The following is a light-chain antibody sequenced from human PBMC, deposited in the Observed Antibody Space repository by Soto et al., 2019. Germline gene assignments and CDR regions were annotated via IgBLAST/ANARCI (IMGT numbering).Light chain of an antibody. Sequence: QSALTQPRSVSGSPGQSVTISCTGTSSDVGGYNYVSWYQQHPGKAPKLMIYDVSKRPSGVPDRFSGSKSGNTASLNISGLQAEDGADYYCCSYAGSYSYVFGTGTKLTVL. V-gene: IGLV2-11*01. CDR3: CSYAGSYSYV. CDR1: SSDVGGYNY. CDR2: DVS. J-gene: IGLJ1*01.